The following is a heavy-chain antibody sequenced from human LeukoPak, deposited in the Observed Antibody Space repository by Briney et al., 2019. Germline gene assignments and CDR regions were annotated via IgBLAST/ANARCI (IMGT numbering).Heavy chain of an antibody. J-gene: IGHJ5*02. V-gene: IGHV3-23*01. D-gene: IGHD2-15*01. CDR1: GFTFSSYA. CDR3: AKDTRYCSGGSCYSGGNWFDP. Sequence: GGSLRLSCAASGFTFSSYAMSWVRQAPGKGLEWVSAISGSGGSTSYADSVKGRFTISRDNSKNTLYLQMNSLRAEDTAVYYCAKDTRYCSGGSCYSGGNWFDPWGQGTLVTVSS. CDR2: ISGSGGST.